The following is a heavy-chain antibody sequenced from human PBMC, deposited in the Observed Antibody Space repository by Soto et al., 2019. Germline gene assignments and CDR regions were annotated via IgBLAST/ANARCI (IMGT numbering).Heavy chain of an antibody. J-gene: IGHJ4*02. CDR3: ARVDTMIVAVIRGKYHFDY. D-gene: IGHD3-22*01. Sequence: ASETLSLTCSFSGDSVTSHYLTWIRQSPEKGLEWIGCMHYTGFSHYNPSLKSRLTISVDRSKNQFSLKMSSVTVADTAVYYCARVDTMIVAVIRGKYHFDYWSQGTLVTVSS. CDR2: MHYTGFS. V-gene: IGHV4-59*02. CDR1: GDSVTSHY.